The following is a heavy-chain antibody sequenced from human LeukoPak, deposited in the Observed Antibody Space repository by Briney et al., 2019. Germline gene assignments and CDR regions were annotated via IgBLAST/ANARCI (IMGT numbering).Heavy chain of an antibody. CDR2: INHSGST. D-gene: IGHD3-3*01. CDR3: ARLGYYDFWSGYYNY. J-gene: IGHJ4*02. V-gene: IGHV4-34*01. Sequence: PSETLSLTCAVYGGSFSGYYWSWIRQPPGKGLEWIGEINHSGSTNYNPSLKSRVTISVDTSKNQFSLKLSSVTAADTAVYYCARLGYYDFWSGYYNYWGQGTLVTVSS. CDR1: GGSFSGYY.